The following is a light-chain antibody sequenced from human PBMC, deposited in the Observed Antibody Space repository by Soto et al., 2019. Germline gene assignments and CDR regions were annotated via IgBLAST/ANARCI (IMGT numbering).Light chain of an antibody. CDR3: QQYNNWPPLT. V-gene: IGKV3-20*01. CDR1: QSVSSNY. J-gene: IGKJ4*01. Sequence: EVMLTQSPGTLSLSPGERATLSCRASQSVSSNYLAWYQQKSGQAPRLLIYGASNRATGIPDRFSGSGSGTDFTLTISSLQSEDFAVYYCQQYNNWPPLTFGGGTKVEIK. CDR2: GAS.